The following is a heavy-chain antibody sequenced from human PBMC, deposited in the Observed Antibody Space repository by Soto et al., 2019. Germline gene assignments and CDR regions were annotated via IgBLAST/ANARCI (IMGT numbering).Heavy chain of an antibody. CDR1: GFTFSDYY. CDR3: AREAYCSSTTCHYGMDV. Sequence: PGGSLRLSCAASGFTFSDYYMSWIRQAPGKGLEWVSFLSSSNSYIQYADSVKGRFTISRDNAKNSLFLQMNSLRAEDTAVYYCAREAYCSSTTCHYGMDVWGQGTTVTVSS. V-gene: IGHV3-11*06. J-gene: IGHJ6*02. D-gene: IGHD2-2*01. CDR2: LSSSNSYI.